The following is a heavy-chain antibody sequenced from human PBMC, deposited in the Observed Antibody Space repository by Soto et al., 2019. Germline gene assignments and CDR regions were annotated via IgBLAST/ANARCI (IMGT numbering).Heavy chain of an antibody. J-gene: IGHJ4*02. V-gene: IGHV3-9*01. D-gene: IGHD6-6*01. Sequence: DVQLVESGGGLVQPGRSLRLSCAASGFTFDDYAMHWVRQAPGKGLEWVSSINWNSGSIGYADCVKGRFTISRDNAKNSLYLQMNSLRAEDTALYYCAKDDYSSSSGMDYWGQGTLVTVSS. CDR3: AKDDYSSSSGMDY. CDR2: INWNSGSI. CDR1: GFTFDDYA.